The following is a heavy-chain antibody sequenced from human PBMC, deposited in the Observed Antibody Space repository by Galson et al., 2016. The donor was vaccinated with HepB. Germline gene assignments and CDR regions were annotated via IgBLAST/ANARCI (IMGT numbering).Heavy chain of an antibody. Sequence: SLRLSCAVSGLTFQDKALHWIRQGPGKGPEWVSGITWGRDGSGYADSVKGRFTISRDNAKNSLYLQMDSLRVEDTAFYYCIKESSNGGLDYWGRGTLVTVSS. D-gene: IGHD2-8*01. V-gene: IGHV3-9*01. J-gene: IGHJ4*02. CDR2: ITWGRDGS. CDR1: GLTFQDKA. CDR3: IKESSNGGLDY.